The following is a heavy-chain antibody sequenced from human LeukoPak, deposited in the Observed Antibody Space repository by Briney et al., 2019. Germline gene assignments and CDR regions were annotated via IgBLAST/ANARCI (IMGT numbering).Heavy chain of an antibody. V-gene: IGHV4-4*07. Sequence: PSETLSLTCTVSGGSIRSYYWIWIRQPAGKALGWIGRIYTSGSTNHNPALKSRVTMSVDSSKNQFSLKLSSVTAADTAVYYCARRPGKANWYVELWGRGTLVTVSS. CDR3: ARRPGKANWYVEL. CDR2: IYTSGST. D-gene: IGHD3-10*01. CDR1: GGSIRSYY. J-gene: IGHJ2*01.